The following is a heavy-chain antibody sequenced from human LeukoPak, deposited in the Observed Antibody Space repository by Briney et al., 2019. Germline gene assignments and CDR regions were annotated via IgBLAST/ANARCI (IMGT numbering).Heavy chain of an antibody. CDR3: ARVNYGDYFDY. V-gene: IGHV4-38-2*02. D-gene: IGHD4-17*01. Sequence: KPSETLSLTCTVSGYSISSGFYWGWIRQPPGTGLEWIGSIYHVGTTYYNPSLKSRLTISVDTSKNQFSLNLSSVTAADTAVYYCARVNYGDYFDYWGQGTLVTAPS. CDR2: IYHVGTT. CDR1: GYSISSGFY. J-gene: IGHJ4*02.